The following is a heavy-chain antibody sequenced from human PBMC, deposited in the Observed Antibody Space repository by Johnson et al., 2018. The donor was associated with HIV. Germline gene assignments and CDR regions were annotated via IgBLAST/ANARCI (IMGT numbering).Heavy chain of an antibody. J-gene: IGHJ3*02. CDR2: ISYEGRRK. V-gene: IGHV3-30*04. Sequence: QMLLVESGGGVVQPGKSLRLSCAASGFTFSSYPMHWVRQAPGKGLEWVAVISYEGRRKFYADSAKGRFTISRDNSKNTLYLQMNSLRAEDTALYYCARLPSGYSRDAFDIWGQGTMVTVSS. CDR1: GFTFSSYP. CDR3: ARLPSGYSRDAFDI. D-gene: IGHD5-18*01.